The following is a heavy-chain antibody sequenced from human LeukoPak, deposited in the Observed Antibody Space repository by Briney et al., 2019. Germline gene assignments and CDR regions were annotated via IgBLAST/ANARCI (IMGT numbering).Heavy chain of an antibody. D-gene: IGHD6-19*01. Sequence: GESLKISYKGSGYSFTNYWIGWVRQMPGKGLEWMGIIYPGDSDTRYSPPFKGQVTISADKSISTVYLQWNSLKASDTAMYYCASGGSGWYSGFDYWGQGTLVTVSS. J-gene: IGHJ4*02. CDR2: IYPGDSDT. CDR1: GYSFTNYW. V-gene: IGHV5-51*01. CDR3: ASGGSGWYSGFDY.